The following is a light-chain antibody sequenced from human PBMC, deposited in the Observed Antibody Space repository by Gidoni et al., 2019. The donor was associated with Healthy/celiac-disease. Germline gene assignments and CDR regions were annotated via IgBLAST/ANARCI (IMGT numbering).Light chain of an antibody. Sequence: EIVMTQSPPTLSVSPGERATLSCRASQRVNSNLAWYQQKPGQAPRLLIYGASTRATGITARFSGSGSGTEFTLTISSLQSEDFAVYYCQQYNNWPPTICTFGPGTKVDIK. CDR3: QQYNNWPPTICT. V-gene: IGKV3-15*01. CDR2: GAS. J-gene: IGKJ3*01. CDR1: QRVNSN.